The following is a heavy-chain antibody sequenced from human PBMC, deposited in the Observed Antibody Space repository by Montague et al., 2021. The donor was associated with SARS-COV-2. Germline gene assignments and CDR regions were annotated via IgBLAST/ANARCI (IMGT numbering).Heavy chain of an antibody. CDR2: IYSSGST. CDR1: GGSIRSYY. D-gene: IGHD6-19*01. V-gene: IGHV4-59*01. J-gene: IGHJ4*02. CDR3: ARHTRGWQPFDF. Sequence: SETLSLTCTVSGGSIRSYYWSWIRQPPGKGLEWIGEIYSSGSTNYNPSHKSRVTISMDTSKSQFSLKLTSVTAADTAVYYCARHTRGWQPFDFWGQGTLVTVSS.